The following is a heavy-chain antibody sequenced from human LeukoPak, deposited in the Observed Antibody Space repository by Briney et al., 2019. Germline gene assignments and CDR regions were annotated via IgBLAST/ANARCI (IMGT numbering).Heavy chain of an antibody. Sequence: SETLSLTCTVSGGSISSYYWSWIRQPAGKGLEWIGRIYTSGSTNYNPSLKSRVTISVDTSKNQFSLKLSSVTAADTAVYYCARGIGLTILYYFDYWGQGTLVTVSS. J-gene: IGHJ4*02. V-gene: IGHV4-4*07. CDR2: IYTSGST. D-gene: IGHD3-3*01. CDR3: ARGIGLTILYYFDY. CDR1: GGSISSYY.